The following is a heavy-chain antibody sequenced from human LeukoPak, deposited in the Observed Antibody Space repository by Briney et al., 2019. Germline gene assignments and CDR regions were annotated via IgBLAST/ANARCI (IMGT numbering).Heavy chain of an antibody. J-gene: IGHJ5*02. D-gene: IGHD3-3*01. V-gene: IGHV4-38-2*02. Sequence: PSETLSLTCTVSGYSISSGYYWGWIRQPPGKGLEWIGSIYHSGSTYYNPSLKSRVTISVDTSKNQFSLKLSSVTAADTAVYYCARNSLTIFGVVNWFDPWGQGTLVTVSS. CDR2: IYHSGST. CDR3: ARNSLTIFGVVNWFDP. CDR1: GYSISSGYY.